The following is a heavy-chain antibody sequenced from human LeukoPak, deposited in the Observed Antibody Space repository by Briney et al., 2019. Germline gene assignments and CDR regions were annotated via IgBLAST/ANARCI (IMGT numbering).Heavy chain of an antibody. D-gene: IGHD2-2*01. J-gene: IGHJ4*02. CDR1: GGSFSGYY. CDR2: INHSGST. CDR3: ARGRICSSTSCYPRY. Sequence: SETLSLTCAVYGGSFSGYYWSWIRQPPGKGLEWIGEINHSGSTNYNPSLKSRVTISVDTSKNQFSLKLSSVTAADTAVYFCARGRICSSTSCYPRYWGQGTLVTVSS. V-gene: IGHV4-34*01.